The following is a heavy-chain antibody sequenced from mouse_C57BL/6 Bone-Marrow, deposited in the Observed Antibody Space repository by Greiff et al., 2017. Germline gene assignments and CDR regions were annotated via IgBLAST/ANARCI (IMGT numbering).Heavy chain of an antibody. CDR1: GFNIKDDY. CDR2: IDPENGDT. D-gene: IGHD1-1*01. CDR3: TTEGVTTVVDY. Sequence: VQLQQSGAELVRPGASVRLSCTASGFNIKDDYMHWVKQRPEQGLEWIGWIDPENGDTEYASKFQGKATITADTSSNTAYLQLSSLTSEDTAVYYCTTEGVTTVVDYWGQGTTRTVSA. V-gene: IGHV14-4*01. J-gene: IGHJ2*01.